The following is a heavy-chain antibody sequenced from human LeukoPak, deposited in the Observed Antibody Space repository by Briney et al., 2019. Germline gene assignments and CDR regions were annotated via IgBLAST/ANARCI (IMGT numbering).Heavy chain of an antibody. CDR3: ARDCGGDCYYDY. Sequence: RASVKVSCKASGYTFTGYYMHWVRQAPGQGLEWMGWINPNSGGTNYAQKFQGRVTMTRDTSISTAYMELSRLRSDDTAVYYCARDCGGDCYYDYWGQGTLVTVSS. D-gene: IGHD2-21*01. CDR2: INPNSGGT. V-gene: IGHV1-2*02. J-gene: IGHJ4*02. CDR1: GYTFTGYY.